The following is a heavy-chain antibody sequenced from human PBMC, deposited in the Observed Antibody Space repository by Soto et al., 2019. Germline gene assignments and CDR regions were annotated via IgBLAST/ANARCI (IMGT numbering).Heavy chain of an antibody. CDR1: GGSISSGGYS. D-gene: IGHD4-17*01. J-gene: IGHJ4*02. CDR3: ARGMTTVTTLDY. CDR2: IYHSGST. Sequence: QLQLQESGSGLVKPSQTLSLTCAVSGGSISSGGYSWSWIRQPPGQGLEWIGYIYHSGSTYYNPSLNSRVTISLDRSKKQFSLKLSSVTAAETAVYYCARGMTTVTTLDYWGQGTLVTVSS. V-gene: IGHV4-30-2*01.